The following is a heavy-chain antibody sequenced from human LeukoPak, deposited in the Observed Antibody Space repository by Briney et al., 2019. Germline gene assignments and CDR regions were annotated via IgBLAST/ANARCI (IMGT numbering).Heavy chain of an antibody. CDR1: GFTFSTYA. Sequence: GRSLRLSCAGSGFTFSTYAMHWVRQAPGKGLEWVALFSYDGSTQRYADSVKGRFTISRDISRSTLYLEMNSLSAEDTAVYYCARASGPIKKNRFDQWGQGTLVTVSS. J-gene: IGHJ4*02. D-gene: IGHD1-26*01. CDR3: ARASGPIKKNRFDQ. CDR2: FSYDGSTQ. V-gene: IGHV3-30-3*01.